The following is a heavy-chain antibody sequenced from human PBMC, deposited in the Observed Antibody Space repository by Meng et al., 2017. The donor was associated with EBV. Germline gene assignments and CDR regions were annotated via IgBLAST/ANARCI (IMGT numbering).Heavy chain of an antibody. D-gene: IGHD2-21*01. CDR1: GLTCRNYG. V-gene: IGHV3-23*01. J-gene: IGHJ4*02. CDR2: INTTGGNT. CDR3: VNKSCGRGE. Sequence: VQVLGSAGGFVQPGGALRRSCTASGLTCRNYGMTWVRQAPVKGMEWVSSINTTGGNTPFADSFAGRFTISRDNFKHTLYLQMTSLTAEDTAAYYWVNKSCGRGEWGQGTLVTVSS.